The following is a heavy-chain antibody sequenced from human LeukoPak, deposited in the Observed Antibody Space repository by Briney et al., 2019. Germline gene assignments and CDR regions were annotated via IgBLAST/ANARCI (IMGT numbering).Heavy chain of an antibody. CDR2: IYYSGST. CDR1: GGSISSYY. J-gene: IGHJ6*02. CDR3: ARGSYYYGMDV. Sequence: SETLSLTCTVSGGSISSYYWSWIRQPPGKGLEWIGYIYYSGSTNHNPSLKSRVTISVDTSKNQFSLKLSSVTAADTAVYYCARGSYYYGMDVWGQGTTVTVSS. V-gene: IGHV4-59*01.